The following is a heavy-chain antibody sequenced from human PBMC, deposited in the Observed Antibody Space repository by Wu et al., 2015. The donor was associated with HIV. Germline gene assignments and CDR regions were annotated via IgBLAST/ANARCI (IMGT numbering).Heavy chain of an antibody. D-gene: IGHD6-13*01. CDR3: ARAKSQQLGEYYYYYYMDV. J-gene: IGHJ6*03. CDR1: GGTFSSYA. CDR2: IIPIFGTA. Sequence: QVQLVQSGAEVKKPGSSVKVSCKASGGTFSSYAISWVRQAPGQGLEWMGGIIPIFGTANYAQKFQGRVTITADESTSTAYMELSSLRSEDTAVYYCARAKSQQLGEYYYYYYMDVWGKGTTVTVSS. V-gene: IGHV1-69*12.